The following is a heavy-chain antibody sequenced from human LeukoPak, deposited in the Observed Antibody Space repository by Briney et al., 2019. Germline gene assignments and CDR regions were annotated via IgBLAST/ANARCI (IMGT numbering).Heavy chain of an antibody. CDR3: AKCIRDPDSSVFDY. D-gene: IGHD1-14*01. CDR1: GFTFSSYG. V-gene: IGHV3-30*18. Sequence: PGRSLRLSCAASGFTFSSYGMHWVRQAPGKGLEWVAVISYDGSNKYYADSVKGRFTISRDNSKNTLYLQMNSLRAEDTAVYYCAKCIRDPDSSVFDYWGQGTLVTVSS. CDR2: ISYDGSNK. J-gene: IGHJ4*02.